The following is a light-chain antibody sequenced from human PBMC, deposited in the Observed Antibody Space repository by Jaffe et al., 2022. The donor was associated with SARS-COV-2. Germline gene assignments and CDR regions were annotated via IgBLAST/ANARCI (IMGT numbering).Light chain of an antibody. CDR2: GAS. CDR1: QNVSSSN. CDR3: QQYGSSPRT. Sequence: EIVLTQSPGTLSLSPGERATLSCRASQNVSSSNLAWYQQKPGRAPSLLIYGASSRATGIPDRFSGSGSGTDFTLTISRLEPEDFAVYYCQQYGSSPRTFGQGTKLEIK. V-gene: IGKV3-20*01. J-gene: IGKJ2*01.